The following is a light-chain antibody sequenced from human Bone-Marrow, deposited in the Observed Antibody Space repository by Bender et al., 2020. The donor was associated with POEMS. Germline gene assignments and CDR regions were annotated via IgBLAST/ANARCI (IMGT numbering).Light chain of an antibody. CDR1: SSDIGRNNF. J-gene: IGLJ2*01. Sequence: QSALTQPASVSGSPGQSITISCTGTSSDIGRNNFVSWYQHHPGKAPQLIIYYVNNRPSGVSNRFSGSKSGNTASLTISGLQAEDEANYYCSSYTSSNTVIFGGGTKLTVL. V-gene: IGLV2-14*03. CDR2: YVN. CDR3: SSYTSSNTVI.